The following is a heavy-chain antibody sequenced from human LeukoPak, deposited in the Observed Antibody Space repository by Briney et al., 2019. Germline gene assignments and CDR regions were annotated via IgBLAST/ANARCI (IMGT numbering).Heavy chain of an antibody. CDR2: IYTSGST. D-gene: IGHD3-22*01. CDR3: ARRADYYDSSGYYDPFDY. J-gene: IGHJ4*02. CDR1: GVSISSYY. V-gene: IGHV4-4*09. Sequence: SETLSLTCTVSGVSISSYYWSWLRQPPGKGLEWIGYIYTSGSTNYNPSLKSRVTISVDTSKNQFSLKLSSVTAADTAVYYCARRADYYDSSGYYDPFDYWGQGTLVSVSS.